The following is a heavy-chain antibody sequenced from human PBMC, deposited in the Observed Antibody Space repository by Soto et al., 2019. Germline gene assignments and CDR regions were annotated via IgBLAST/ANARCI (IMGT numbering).Heavy chain of an antibody. V-gene: IGHV3-30*03. CDR3: ARSPYSVSYLAYFDY. J-gene: IGHJ4*02. CDR2: ISYDGSNK. D-gene: IGHD1-26*01. CDR1: GFTFSSNG. Sequence: HVQLVESGGGVVQPGRSLRLSCAASGFTFSSNGMHWVRQAPGKGLEWVAVISYDGSNKYYADSVKGRFTISRDNSKNTLYLQMNSLRAEDTAVYYCARSPYSVSYLAYFDYWGQGTLVTVSS.